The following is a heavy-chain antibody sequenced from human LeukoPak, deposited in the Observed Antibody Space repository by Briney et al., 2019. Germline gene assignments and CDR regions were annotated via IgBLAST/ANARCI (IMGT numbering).Heavy chain of an antibody. CDR1: GFTFSSYG. V-gene: IGHV3-33*06. CDR2: IWYDGSNK. CDR3: AKGLYGSGSYSPIDY. D-gene: IGHD3-10*01. Sequence: GRSLRLSCAASGFTFSSYGMHWVRQAPGKGLEWVAVIWYDGSNKYYADSVKGRFTISRDNSKNTLYLQMNSLRAEDTAVYYCAKGLYGSGSYSPIDYWGQGTLVTVSS. J-gene: IGHJ4*02.